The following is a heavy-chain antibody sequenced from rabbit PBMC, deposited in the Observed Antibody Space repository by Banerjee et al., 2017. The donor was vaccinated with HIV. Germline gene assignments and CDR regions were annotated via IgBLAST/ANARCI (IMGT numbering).Heavy chain of an antibody. CDR2: IYGGSSGST. CDR1: GFSFSTSYW. CDR3: ARGSGGYGWGCDL. J-gene: IGHJ6*01. D-gene: IGHD1-1*01. V-gene: IGHV1S40*01. Sequence: QSLEESGGDLGKPGASLTLTCTASGFSFSTSYWMCWVRQAPGKGLEWIACIYGGSSGSTYYATWAKGRFTISKTSSTTVTLQMTSLTAADTATYFCARGSGGYGWGCDLWGPGTLVTVS.